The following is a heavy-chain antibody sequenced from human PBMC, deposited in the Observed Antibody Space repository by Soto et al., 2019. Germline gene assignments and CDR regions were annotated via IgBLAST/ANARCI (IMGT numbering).Heavy chain of an antibody. D-gene: IGHD4-4*01. CDR1: GGSISSGGYY. V-gene: IGHV4-31*03. CDR2: IYYSGST. Sequence: SETLSLTCTVSGGSISSGGYYWSWIRQHPGKGLEWIGYIYYSGSTYYNPSLKSRVTISVDTSKNQFSLKLSSVTAADTAVYYCARMRRSAVTTTLPSNWFDPWGQGTLVTVSS. CDR3: ARMRRSAVTTTLPSNWFDP. J-gene: IGHJ5*02.